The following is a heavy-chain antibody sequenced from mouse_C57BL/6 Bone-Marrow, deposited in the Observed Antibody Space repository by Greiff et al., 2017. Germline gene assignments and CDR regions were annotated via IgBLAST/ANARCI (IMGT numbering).Heavy chain of an antibody. V-gene: IGHV1-64*01. J-gene: IGHJ2*01. D-gene: IGHD1-1*01. Sequence: VQLQQPGAELVKPGASVKLSCKASGYTFTSYWMHWVKQRPGQGLEWIGMIHPNSGSTNYNEKFKSKATLTSDNTSSTAYMQLSSLTSEDSAIYFCSTRDYFDYWGQGTTLTVSS. CDR2: IHPNSGST. CDR1: GYTFTSYW. CDR3: STRDYFDY.